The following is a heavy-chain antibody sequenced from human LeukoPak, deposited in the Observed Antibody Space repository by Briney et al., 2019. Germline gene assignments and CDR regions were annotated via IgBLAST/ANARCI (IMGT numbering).Heavy chain of an antibody. D-gene: IGHD2-21*02. CDR2: ISGSGDNT. J-gene: IGHJ4*02. Sequence: GGSLRLSCAASGFTFSSYEMNWVRQAPRKGLEWVSAISGSGDNTYYADSVKGRFTVSRDNSKNTLYVQMKSLRAEDTAVYYCAKDFVVVPGNVNYFDYWGQGTLVTVSS. CDR1: GFTFSSYE. CDR3: AKDFVVVPGNVNYFDY. V-gene: IGHV3-23*01.